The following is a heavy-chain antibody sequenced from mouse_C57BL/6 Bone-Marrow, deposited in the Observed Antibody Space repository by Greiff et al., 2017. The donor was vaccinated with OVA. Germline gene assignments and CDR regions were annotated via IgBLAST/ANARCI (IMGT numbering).Heavy chain of an antibody. Sequence: EVKLKQSGPVLVKPGASVKMSCKASGYTFTDYYMNWVKQSHGKSLEWIGVINPYNGGTSYNQKFKGKATLTVDKSSSTAYMELNSLTSEDSAVYYCAQYYYAMDYWGQGTSVTVSS. J-gene: IGHJ4*01. V-gene: IGHV1-19*01. CDR3: AQYYYAMDY. CDR2: INPYNGGT. CDR1: GYTFTDYY.